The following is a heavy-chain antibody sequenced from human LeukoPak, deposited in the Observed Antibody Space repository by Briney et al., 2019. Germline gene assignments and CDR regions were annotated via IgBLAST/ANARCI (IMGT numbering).Heavy chain of an antibody. Sequence: ASVKVSCKASGYTFTSYDINWVRQATGQGLEWTGWMNPNSGNTGYAQKFQGRVTTTRNTSISTAYMELSSLRSEDTAVYYCARGHITRYSGSYLDYWGQGTLVTVSS. CDR3: ARGHITRYSGSYLDY. D-gene: IGHD1-26*01. J-gene: IGHJ4*02. CDR2: MNPNSGNT. CDR1: GYTFTSYD. V-gene: IGHV1-8*01.